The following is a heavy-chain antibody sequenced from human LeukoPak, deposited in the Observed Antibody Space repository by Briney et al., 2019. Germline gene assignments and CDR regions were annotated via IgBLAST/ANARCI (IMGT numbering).Heavy chain of an antibody. CDR1: GFTFSSYG. J-gene: IGHJ3*02. V-gene: IGHV3-30*02. CDR2: IRYDGNDK. Sequence: GGSLRLSCAASGFTFSSYGMHWVRQAPGKGLEWVAFIRYDGNDKYYADSVKGRFTISRDNSKNTLYLQMNSLRAEDTAVYYCAKIGPGDAFDIWGQGTMVTVSS. CDR3: AKIGPGDAFDI.